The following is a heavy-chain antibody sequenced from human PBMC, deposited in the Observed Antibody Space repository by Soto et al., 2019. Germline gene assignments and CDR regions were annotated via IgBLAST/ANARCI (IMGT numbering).Heavy chain of an antibody. Sequence: QVQLVESGGGVVQSGRSLRLSCAASGFTFSSYAMHWVRQAPGKGLEWVAVISYDGSNKYYADSVKGRFTISRDNSKNKLYLQMNSLRAEDTAVYYCARPLWRDDYNWGYFDLWGLGTLVTVSS. CDR1: GFTFSSYA. J-gene: IGHJ2*01. CDR2: ISYDGSNK. D-gene: IGHD4-4*01. CDR3: ARPLWRDDYNWGYFDL. V-gene: IGHV3-30-3*01.